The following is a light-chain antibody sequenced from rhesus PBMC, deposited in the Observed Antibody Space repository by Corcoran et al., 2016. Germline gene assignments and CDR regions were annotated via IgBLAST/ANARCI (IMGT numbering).Light chain of an antibody. Sequence: YDLTQPPSVSVSPGQTARITCGGANIGSAGVNWYQQKQPQAPVLVIYNDNERPSGTPERFSGSKSGNTATLTISGVEAGDEADYYCQVWDISSDHDVFGSGTELTVL. CDR1: NIGSAG. CDR3: QVWDISSDHDV. J-gene: IGLJ6*01. V-gene: IGLV3-44*01. CDR2: NDN.